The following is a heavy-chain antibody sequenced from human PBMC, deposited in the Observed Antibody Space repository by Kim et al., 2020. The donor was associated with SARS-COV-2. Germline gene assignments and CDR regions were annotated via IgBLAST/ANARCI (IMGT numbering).Heavy chain of an antibody. CDR3: AKDGIYYGSGDKGFDP. CDR1: GFTFSSYG. D-gene: IGHD3-10*01. J-gene: IGHJ5*02. V-gene: IGHV3-33*06. CDR2: IWYDGSNK. Sequence: GGSLRLSCAASGFTFSSYGMHWVRQAPGKGLEWVAVIWYDGSNKYYADSVKGRFTISRDNSKNTLYLQMNSLRAEDTAVYYCAKDGIYYGSGDKGFDPWGQGTLVTVSS.